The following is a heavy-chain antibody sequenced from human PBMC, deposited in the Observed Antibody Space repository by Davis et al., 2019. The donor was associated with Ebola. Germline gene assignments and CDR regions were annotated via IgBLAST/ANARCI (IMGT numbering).Heavy chain of an antibody. J-gene: IGHJ6*02. CDR2: ISGSGGST. CDR3: AKSGYSGYDSGYYGMDV. Sequence: PGGSLRLSCAASGFTFSDYYMSWIRQAPGKGLEWVSAISGSGGSTYYADSVKGRFTISRDNSKNTLYLQMNSLRAEDTAVYYCAKSGYSGYDSGYYGMDVWGQGTTVTVSS. CDR1: GFTFSDYY. D-gene: IGHD5-12*01. V-gene: IGHV3-23*01.